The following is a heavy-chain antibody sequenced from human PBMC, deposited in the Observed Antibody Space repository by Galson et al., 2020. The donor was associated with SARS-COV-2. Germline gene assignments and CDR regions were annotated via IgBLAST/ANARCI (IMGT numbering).Heavy chain of an antibody. CDR1: GFTFSSYA. CDR3: ARSDYGSGSYFDCYFDY. V-gene: IGHV3-30-3*01. CDR2: ISYDGSNK. Sequence: GGSLRLSCAASGFTFSSYAMHWVRQAPGKGLEWVAVISYDGSNKYYADSVKGRFTISRDNSKNTLYLQMNSLRAEDTAVYYCARSDYGSGSYFDCYFDYWGQGTLVTVSS. J-gene: IGHJ4*02. D-gene: IGHD3-10*01.